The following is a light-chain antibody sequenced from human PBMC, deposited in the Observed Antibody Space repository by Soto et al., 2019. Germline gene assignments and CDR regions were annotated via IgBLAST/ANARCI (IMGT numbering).Light chain of an antibody. CDR2: DNN. V-gene: IGLV1-51*01. Sequence: QSFLTQPPSVSAAPGQKVTISCSGSSSNIGNNYVSWYQQLPGTAPKLLIYDNNKRPSGIPDRFSGSKSGTSATLGITGLQTGDEADYYCGTWDSSLSAGLFGGGTKVTVL. J-gene: IGLJ2*01. CDR3: GTWDSSLSAGL. CDR1: SSNIGNNY.